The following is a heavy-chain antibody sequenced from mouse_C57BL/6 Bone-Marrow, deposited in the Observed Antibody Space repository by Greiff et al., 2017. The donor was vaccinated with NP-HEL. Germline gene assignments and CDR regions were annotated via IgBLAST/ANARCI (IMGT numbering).Heavy chain of an antibody. CDR1: GYAFTNYL. D-gene: IGHD1-1*01. CDR2: INPGSGGT. V-gene: IGHV1-54*01. CDR3: ARNPFITYFDC. J-gene: IGHJ2*01. Sequence: VQLQQSGAELVRPGTSVKVSCKASGYAFTNYLIEWVKQRPGQGLEWIGVINPGSGGTNYNEKFKGKATLTADKSSSTAYMQLSSLTSEDSAVYFCARNPFITYFDCWGQGTTLTVSS.